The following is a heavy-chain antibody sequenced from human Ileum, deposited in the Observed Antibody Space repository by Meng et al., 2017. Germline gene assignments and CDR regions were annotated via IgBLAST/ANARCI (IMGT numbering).Heavy chain of an antibody. CDR1: SGSISSNTY. Sequence: QVQLQESGPGLVRPSGTLSPTCAVSSGSISSNTYWSWVRQPPGKGLEWIGQISHSGSAYYNPSLKSRVTMSVDKSKSQFSLMLTSVTAADTAIYYYARHGGYSQDFWGQGTLVTVSS. D-gene: IGHD4-23*01. J-gene: IGHJ4*02. CDR3: ARHGGYSQDF. V-gene: IGHV4-4*02. CDR2: ISHSGSA.